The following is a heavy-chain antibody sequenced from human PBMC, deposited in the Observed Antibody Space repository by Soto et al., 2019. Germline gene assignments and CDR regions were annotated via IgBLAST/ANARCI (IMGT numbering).Heavy chain of an antibody. D-gene: IGHD6-19*01. V-gene: IGHV3-30*18. Sequence: QVQLVESGGGVVQPGRSLRLSCAASGFTFSSYGMHWVRQAPGKGLEWVAVISYDGSNKYYADSVKGRFTMSRDNSKNTLYLQMNSLRAEDTAVYYCAKVPRPSSGWSGYFDYWGQGTLVTVSS. CDR1: GFTFSSYG. J-gene: IGHJ4*02. CDR3: AKVPRPSSGWSGYFDY. CDR2: ISYDGSNK.